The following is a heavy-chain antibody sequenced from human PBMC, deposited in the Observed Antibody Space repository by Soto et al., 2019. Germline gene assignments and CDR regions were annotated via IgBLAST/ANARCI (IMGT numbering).Heavy chain of an antibody. J-gene: IGHJ6*02. Sequence: ASVKVSCKASGGTFSSYAISWVRQAPGQGLEWMGGFIPIFVTAQYAQKFQGRVTITAEESTSTAYMELSSRGSGDTAVYYCARPRGSGSYYKYGMDVWGQGTTVTVSS. V-gene: IGHV1-69*13. CDR2: FIPIFVTA. CDR3: ARPRGSGSYYKYGMDV. CDR1: GGTFSSYA. D-gene: IGHD3-10*01.